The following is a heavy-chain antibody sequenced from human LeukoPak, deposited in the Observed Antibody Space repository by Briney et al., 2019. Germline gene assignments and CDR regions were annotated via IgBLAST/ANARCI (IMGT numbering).Heavy chain of an antibody. V-gene: IGHV1-69*04. CDR3: AMVREDKSEVYFDY. D-gene: IGHD3-10*01. Sequence: SVTVSCKASGGTFSSYAISWVRQAPGQGLEWMGRIIPILGIANDAQKFQGRVTITADKSTSTAYMELSSLRSEDTAVYYCAMVREDKSEVYFDYWGQGTLVTVSS. CDR1: GGTFSSYA. CDR2: IIPILGIA. J-gene: IGHJ4*02.